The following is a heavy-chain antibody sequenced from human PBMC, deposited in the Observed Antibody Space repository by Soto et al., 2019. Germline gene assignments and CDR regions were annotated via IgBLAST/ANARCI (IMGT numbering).Heavy chain of an antibody. V-gene: IGHV4-34*01. CDR1: GGSFSGYY. CDR3: ARESNDILTGPPWVWYFDL. D-gene: IGHD3-9*01. J-gene: IGHJ2*01. CDR2: INDRGSI. Sequence: QVQLQQWGAGPLRPLETLSLTCGVSGGSFSGYYWAWIRQSPGKGLEWIGEINDRGSINYNPSLKSRVGISVDTSKNHYSLNLRSVTAADTAVYYCARESNDILTGPPWVWYFDLWGRGTLVTVSS.